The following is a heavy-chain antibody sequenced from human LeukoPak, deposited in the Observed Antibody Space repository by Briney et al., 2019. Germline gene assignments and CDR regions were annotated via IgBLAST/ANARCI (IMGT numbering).Heavy chain of an antibody. J-gene: IGHJ4*02. CDR2: IRYDGSNK. D-gene: IGHD3-9*01. V-gene: IGHV3-30*02. Sequence: GGSLRLSCAASGFTFSSYGMHWVRQAPGKGLEWVAFIRYDGSNKYYADSVKGRFTISRDNSKNTLYLQMNSLRAEDTAVYYCANLEGYYDILTNPDDYWGQGTLVTVSS. CDR1: GFTFSSYG. CDR3: ANLEGYYDILTNPDDY.